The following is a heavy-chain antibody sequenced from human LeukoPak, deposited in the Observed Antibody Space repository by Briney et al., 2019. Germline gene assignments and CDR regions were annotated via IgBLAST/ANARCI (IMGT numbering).Heavy chain of an antibody. D-gene: IGHD3-10*01. J-gene: IGHJ4*02. CDR1: GYTFTGYY. CDR2: INPNSGGT. V-gene: IGHV1-2*02. Sequence: ASVKVSCKASGYTFTGYYMHWVRQTPGQGLEWMGWINPNSGGTNYAQKFQGRVAMTRDTSISTAYMELSRLRSDDTAVYYCARDLRPITIVRGVIQYWGQGTLGTVSS. CDR3: ARDLRPITIVRGVIQY.